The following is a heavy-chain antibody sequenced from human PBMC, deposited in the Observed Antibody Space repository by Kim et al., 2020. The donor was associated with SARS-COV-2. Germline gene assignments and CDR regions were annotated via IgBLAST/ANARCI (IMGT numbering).Heavy chain of an antibody. Sequence: ASVKVSCKASGHTFTGYYMHWVRQAPGQGLEWMGWINPNSGGTNYAQKFQGRVTMTRDTSISTAYMELSRLRSDDTAVYYCAREGSSGWKYFQHWGQGTLVTVSS. CDR2: INPNSGGT. CDR1: GHTFTGYY. D-gene: IGHD6-19*01. V-gene: IGHV1-2*02. CDR3: AREGSSGWKYFQH. J-gene: IGHJ1*01.